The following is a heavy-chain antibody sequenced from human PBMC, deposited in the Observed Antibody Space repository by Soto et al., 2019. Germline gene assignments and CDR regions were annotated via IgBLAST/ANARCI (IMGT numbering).Heavy chain of an antibody. CDR3: ARDLGEGAPYNWFDP. D-gene: IGHD1-26*01. CDR1: CGSISSYY. V-gene: IGHV4-59*01. CDR2: IYYSGST. J-gene: IGHJ5*02. Sequence: PSETLSLTCTVSCGSISSYYWSWIRQPPGKGLEWIGYIYYSGSTNYNPSLKSRVTISVDTSKNQFSLKLRSLTAADTAVYYCARDLGEGAPYNWFDPWGQGTLVTVS.